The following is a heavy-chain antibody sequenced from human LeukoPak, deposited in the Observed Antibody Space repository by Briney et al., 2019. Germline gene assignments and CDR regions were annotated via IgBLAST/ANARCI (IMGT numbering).Heavy chain of an antibody. CDR3: AKDWTLYYGSGSYFKY. CDR1: GFTFSSYG. J-gene: IGHJ4*02. V-gene: IGHV3-30*18. CDR2: ISYDGNNK. Sequence: PGGSLRLSCAASGFTFSSYGMNWVRQAPGKGLEWVAIISYDGNNKYYGDSVKGRFTISRDNSKNTLYLQMNSLRAEDTAVYYCAKDWTLYYGSGSYFKYWGQGTLVTVSS. D-gene: IGHD3-10*01.